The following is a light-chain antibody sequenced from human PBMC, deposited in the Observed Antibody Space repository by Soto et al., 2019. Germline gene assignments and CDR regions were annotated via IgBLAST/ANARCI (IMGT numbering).Light chain of an antibody. CDR3: EQSTNYNNPWI. J-gene: IGKJ1*01. Sequence: DIQVTQSPPTLSASVGDRVTITCRASQTISTWMAWYQQKPGKAPKLLVYDASTLQRGVASRFSGSGSGTEFTLIISCPQPDNTAPHYDEQSTNYNNPWIFGQGTKVEI. V-gene: IGKV1-5*01. CDR1: QTISTW. CDR2: DAS.